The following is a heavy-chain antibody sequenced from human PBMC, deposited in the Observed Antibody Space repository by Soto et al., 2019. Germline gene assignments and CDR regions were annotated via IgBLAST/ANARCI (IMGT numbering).Heavy chain of an antibody. CDR2: INAGNGNT. J-gene: IGHJ4*02. D-gene: IGHD1-20*01. Sequence: GASVKVSCKASGYTFTSYAMHWVRQAPGQRLEWMGWINAGNGNTKYSQKFQGRVTITRDTSASTAYMELSSLRSADTAVYYCARDTRITKLWYPLSRADYWGQGTLVTVSS. CDR1: GYTFTSYA. V-gene: IGHV1-3*01. CDR3: ARDTRITKLWYPLSRADY.